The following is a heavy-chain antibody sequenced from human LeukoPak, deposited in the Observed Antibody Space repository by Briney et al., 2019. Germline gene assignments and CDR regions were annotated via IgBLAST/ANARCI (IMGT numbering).Heavy chain of an antibody. CDR2: IYYSGST. Sequence: SETLSLTCTVSGGSISSSSYYWGWIRQPPGKGLEWIGSIYYSGSTYYNPSLKSRVTISVDTSKNQFSLKLSSVTAADTAVYYCARHLRITMVRGVIGFSDYWGQGTLVTVSS. D-gene: IGHD3-10*01. CDR3: ARHLRITMVRGVIGFSDY. J-gene: IGHJ4*02. V-gene: IGHV4-39*01. CDR1: GGSISSSSYY.